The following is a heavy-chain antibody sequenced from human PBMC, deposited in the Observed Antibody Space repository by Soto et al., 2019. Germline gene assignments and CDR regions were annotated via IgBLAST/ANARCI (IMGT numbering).Heavy chain of an antibody. J-gene: IGHJ6*02. CDR2: IIPIFGTA. V-gene: IGHV1-69*13. CDR1: GGTFSSYS. D-gene: IGHD1-26*01. Sequence: ASVKVSCKASGGTFSSYSISWVRQAPGQGLEWMGGIIPIFGTANYAQKFQGRVTITADESTSTAYMELSSLRSEDTAVHYCARDLFRDSGSSGVWGQGTTVTVSS. CDR3: ARDLFRDSGSSGV.